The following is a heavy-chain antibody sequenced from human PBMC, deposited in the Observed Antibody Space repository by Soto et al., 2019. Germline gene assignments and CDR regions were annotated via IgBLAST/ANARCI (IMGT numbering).Heavy chain of an antibody. D-gene: IGHD1-1*01. CDR3: AHRIGAPGRTLEY. V-gene: IGHV2-5*01. Sequence: QITLKESGPTLVRPTQTLTLTCTVSGFSLSTDAVGVAWIRQPPGKALEWLVLIYWNDEARYKSSLNNRLTITKDTSKSQVVLTMTAMAPLDTATYFCAHRIGAPGRTLEYWGQGILVTVSS. J-gene: IGHJ4*02. CDR2: IYWNDEA. CDR1: GFSLSTDAVG.